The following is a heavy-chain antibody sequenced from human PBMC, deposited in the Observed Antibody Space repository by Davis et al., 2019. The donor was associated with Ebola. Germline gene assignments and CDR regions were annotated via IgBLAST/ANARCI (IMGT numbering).Heavy chain of an antibody. CDR3: ARRGGSYIRQGFFFDS. D-gene: IGHD1-26*01. J-gene: IGHJ4*02. CDR1: GYPFANYW. V-gene: IGHV5-51*01. CDR2: IYSGDSDT. Sequence: GGSLRLSCKGSGYPFANYWIAWVRQMPGKGLEWMGIIYSGDSDTRISPSFQGHVTISADRSIDTAYLRLNSLKASDTGMYYCARRGGSYIRQGFFFDSWGQGTLVTVSS.